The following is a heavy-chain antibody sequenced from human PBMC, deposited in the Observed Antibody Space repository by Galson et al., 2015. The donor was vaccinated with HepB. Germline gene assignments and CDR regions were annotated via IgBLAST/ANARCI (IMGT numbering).Heavy chain of an antibody. J-gene: IGHJ4*02. CDR2: FDPEDGET. D-gene: IGHD2-2*03. V-gene: IGHV1-24*01. CDR3: ATAGLDISSYFDY. Sequence: SVKVSCKVSGYTLTELSMHWVRQAPGKGLEWMGGFDPEDGETIYAQKFQGRVSMTEDTSTDTAYMELSSLRSEDTAVYYCATAGLDISSYFDYWGQGTLVTVSS. CDR1: GYTLTELS.